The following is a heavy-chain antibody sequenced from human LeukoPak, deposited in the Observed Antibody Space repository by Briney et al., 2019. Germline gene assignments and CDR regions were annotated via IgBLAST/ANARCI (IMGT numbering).Heavy chain of an antibody. CDR2: ISFSGANT. J-gene: IGHJ4*02. Sequence: GCLRLSCAAAAFTFSSNYMTWVRQTPRKGLEWVSTISFSGANTFYADSVKGRFTISRDNSNNTLYLQMNSLRDEDTALYYCARRQQFSVSYGDIDYWGQGALVTVCS. D-gene: IGHD1-26*01. CDR1: AFTFSSNY. CDR3: ARRQQFSVSYGDIDY. V-gene: IGHV3-23*01.